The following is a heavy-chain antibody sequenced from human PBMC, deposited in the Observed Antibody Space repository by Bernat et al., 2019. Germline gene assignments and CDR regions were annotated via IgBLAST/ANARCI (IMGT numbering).Heavy chain of an antibody. Sequence: EVQLVETGGGLIQPGGSLRLSCAASGFTVSSNYMSWVRQAPGKGLDWVSFIYCGGSTYYADCVKGRFTISRENTKKTLYIEMNRLRAEDTAVYYCARDPTDYDILTASMENSAYGMDVWGQGTTVTVSS. D-gene: IGHD3-9*01. J-gene: IGHJ6*02. CDR3: ARDPTDYDILTASMENSAYGMDV. V-gene: IGHV3-53*02. CDR2: IYCGGST. CDR1: GFTVSSNY.